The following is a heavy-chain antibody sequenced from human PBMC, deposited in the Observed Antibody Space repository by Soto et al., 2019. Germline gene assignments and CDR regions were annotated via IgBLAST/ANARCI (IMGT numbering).Heavy chain of an antibody. CDR3: TTGPADCGGDCYEYCQH. J-gene: IGHJ1*01. D-gene: IGHD2-21*02. V-gene: IGHV3-15*01. Sequence: GGSLRLSCAASGFTFSNAWMSWVRQAPGKGLEWVGRIKSKTDGGTTDYAAPVKGRFTISRDDSKNTLYLQMNSLKTEDTAVYYCTTGPADCGGDCYEYCQHWGQGTLVTVSS. CDR2: IKSKTDGGTT. CDR1: GFTFSNAW.